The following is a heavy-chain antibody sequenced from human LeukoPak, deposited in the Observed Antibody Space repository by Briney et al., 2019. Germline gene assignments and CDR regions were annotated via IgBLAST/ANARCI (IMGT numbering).Heavy chain of an antibody. CDR3: ARDGSGSPFDY. CDR2: IYHSGKS. J-gene: IGHJ4*02. Sequence: SETLSLTCTVSGYSISSGYYWDWIRQPPGKGLEWIASIYHSGKSYYNPSLKSRVTISIDTSKNQFSLELKSVTAADTAVYYCARDGSGSPFDYWGQGTLVTVSS. V-gene: IGHV4-38-2*02. CDR1: GYSISSGYY. D-gene: IGHD3-10*01.